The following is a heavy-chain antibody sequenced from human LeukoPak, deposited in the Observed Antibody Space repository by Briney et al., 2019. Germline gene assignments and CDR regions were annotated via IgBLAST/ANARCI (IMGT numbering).Heavy chain of an antibody. J-gene: IGHJ4*02. CDR2: ITGSGVST. V-gene: IGHV3-23*01. CDR1: GFAFSSYA. Sequence: GGSLRLSCAASGFAFSSYAMSWVRQAPGKGLEWVSAITGSGVSTYYADPVKGRFTISRDNSKNTLYLQMNSLRAEDTAVYYCYDSSGRPFDYWGQGTLVTVSS. D-gene: IGHD3-22*01. CDR3: YDSSGRPFDY.